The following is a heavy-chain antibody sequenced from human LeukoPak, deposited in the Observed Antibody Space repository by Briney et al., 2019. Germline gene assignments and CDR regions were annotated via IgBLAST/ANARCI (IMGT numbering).Heavy chain of an antibody. V-gene: IGHV4-59*12. Sequence: SETLSLTCTVSGGSISSYYWNWIRQPPGKGLEWIGYIYYSGATNYNPSLKSRVTMSVDTSKNQFSLKLSSVTAADTAVYYCARVPYPFDYWGQGTLVTVSS. CDR3: ARVPYPFDY. CDR1: GGSISSYY. J-gene: IGHJ4*02. CDR2: IYYSGAT.